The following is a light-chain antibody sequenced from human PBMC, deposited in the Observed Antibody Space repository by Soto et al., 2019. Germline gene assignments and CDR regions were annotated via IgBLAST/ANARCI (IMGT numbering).Light chain of an antibody. CDR3: QHYSSSRT. J-gene: IGKJ1*01. CDR2: GAS. CDR1: QSVSSSY. Sequence: EIVLTQSPCTLSLSPGERATLSCRASQSVSSSYLAWYQQKPGQAPRLLIYGASSRATGIPDRFSGSGSGTDFTLAISRLEPEDFAVYYCQHYSSSRTFGQGTKVDIK. V-gene: IGKV3-20*01.